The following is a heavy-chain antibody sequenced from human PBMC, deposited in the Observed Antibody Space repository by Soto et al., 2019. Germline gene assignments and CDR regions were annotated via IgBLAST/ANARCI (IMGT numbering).Heavy chain of an antibody. D-gene: IGHD3-22*01. CDR3: TRAPDGSGAYYYFDN. CDR1: GFPFSSYW. J-gene: IGHJ4*02. V-gene: IGHV3-7*03. CDR2: INRDGGET. Sequence: EVQLVESGGGLVQPGGSLRLSCAASGFPFSSYWMSWVRQAPGKGLQWVANINRDGGETYYVDSLKGRITISRDNAENSLYLQMNSLRDEDTAVYYCTRAPDGSGAYYYFDNWGQGTLVTVSS.